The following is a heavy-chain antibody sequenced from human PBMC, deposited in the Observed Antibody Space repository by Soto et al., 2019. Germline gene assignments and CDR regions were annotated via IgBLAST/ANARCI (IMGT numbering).Heavy chain of an antibody. D-gene: IGHD2-2*01. CDR3: ARVSHCSSTSCYPYYYYGMDV. CDR1: GYSFAGYW. CDR2: IDPSDSQT. Sequence: GESLKISCKGSGYSFAGYWITWVRQKPGKGLEWMGRIDPSDSQTYYSPSFRGHVTISVTKSITTVFLQWSSLRASDTAMYYCARVSHCSSTSCYPYYYYGMDVWGQGTTVTVSS. V-gene: IGHV5-10-1*01. J-gene: IGHJ6*02.